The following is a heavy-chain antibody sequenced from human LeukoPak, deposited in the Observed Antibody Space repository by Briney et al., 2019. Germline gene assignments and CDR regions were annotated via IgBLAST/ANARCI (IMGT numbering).Heavy chain of an antibody. Sequence: KSSETLSLTCTVSGGSLSNSDSFWSWTRQPPGKGLEWIGYIYDSGNIYYNPSLMSRVTMSVDTSKNQFSLQLSSVTAADTAVYYCARAPDYDSSGDAFDIWGQGTMVTVSS. V-gene: IGHV4-30-4*01. CDR1: GGSLSNSDSF. CDR2: IYDSGNI. CDR3: ARAPDYDSSGDAFDI. J-gene: IGHJ3*02. D-gene: IGHD3-22*01.